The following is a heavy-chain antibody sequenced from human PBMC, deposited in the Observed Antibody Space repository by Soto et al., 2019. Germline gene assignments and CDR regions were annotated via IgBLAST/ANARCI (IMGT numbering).Heavy chain of an antibody. CDR2: INPSGGST. CDR3: ASSITPKAPNY. D-gene: IGHD2-15*01. J-gene: IGHJ4*02. Sequence: ASVKVSCKASGYTFTSYNMHWVRQAPGQGLEWMGIINPSGGSTSYAQKFQGRVTMTRDTSTSTVYMELSSLRSEDTAVYYCASSITPKAPNYWGQGTLVTVSS. CDR1: GYTFTSYN. V-gene: IGHV1-46*01.